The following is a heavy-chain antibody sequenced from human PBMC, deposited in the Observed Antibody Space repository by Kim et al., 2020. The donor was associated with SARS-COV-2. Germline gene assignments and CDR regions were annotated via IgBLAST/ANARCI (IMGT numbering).Heavy chain of an antibody. Sequence: SETLSLTCTVSGGSISSGDYYWSWIRQPPGKGLEWIGYIYYSGSTYYNPSLKSRVTISVDTSKNQFSLKLSSVTAADTAVYYCARVPLPGTSYYYYGMDVWGQGTTVPVSS. D-gene: IGHD1-1*01. CDR1: GGSISSGDYY. CDR2: IYYSGST. J-gene: IGHJ6*02. V-gene: IGHV4-30-4*01. CDR3: ARVPLPGTSYYYYGMDV.